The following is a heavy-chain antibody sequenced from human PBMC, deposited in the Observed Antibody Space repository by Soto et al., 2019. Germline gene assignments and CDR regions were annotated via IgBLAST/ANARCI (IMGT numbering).Heavy chain of an antibody. V-gene: IGHV3-23*01. CDR3: VKADRILGRRYLDL. CDR2: ISFSDGGT. Sequence: EEQLLESGGGLIQPGGSLRLACAASGFTFSRYAMTWGRQAPGKGLEWVSSISFSDGGTYYADSVKGRLTISRDNSKNTLFLQMNSLRVEDTAVYYCVKADRILGRRYLDLWGRGTLVTVSS. CDR1: GFTFSRYA. J-gene: IGHJ2*01. D-gene: IGHD2-15*01.